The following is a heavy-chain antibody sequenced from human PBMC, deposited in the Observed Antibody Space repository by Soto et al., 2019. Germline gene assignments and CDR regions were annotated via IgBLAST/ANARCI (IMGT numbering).Heavy chain of an antibody. V-gene: IGHV1-46*03. CDR3: ATNSYGIYYFDY. Sequence: GASVKVSCKASGYTFTSYYMHWVRQAPGQGLEWMGIINPSGGSTSYAQKFQGRVTMTRDTSTSTVYMELSSLRSEDTAVYYCATNSYGIYYFDYWGQGTLVTVSS. D-gene: IGHD5-18*01. CDR1: GYTFTSYY. J-gene: IGHJ4*02. CDR2: INPSGGST.